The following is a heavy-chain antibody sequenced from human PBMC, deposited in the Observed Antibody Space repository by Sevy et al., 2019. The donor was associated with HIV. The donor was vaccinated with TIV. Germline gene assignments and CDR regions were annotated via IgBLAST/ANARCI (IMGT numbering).Heavy chain of an antibody. V-gene: IGHV1-2*02. CDR2: INPNSGAT. D-gene: IGHD3-16*01. CDR1: GYTFTNYY. J-gene: IGHJ4*02. Sequence: ASVKVSCKASGYTFTNYYIHWVRQAPGQELEWMGWINPNSGATNYAQKFQGRVTMTRDTSISTAYMELGRLRSDDTALFYCARDLIEYQMLTFDYWGQGTLVTVSS. CDR3: ARDLIEYQMLTFDY.